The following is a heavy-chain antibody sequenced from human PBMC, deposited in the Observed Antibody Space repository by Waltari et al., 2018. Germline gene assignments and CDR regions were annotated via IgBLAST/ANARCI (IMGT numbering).Heavy chain of an antibody. Sequence: QVQLVQSGAEVKKPGASVKVSCKASGYTFTSYYMHWVRQAPGQGLEWVGIINPSGGSTSYAQKFQGRVTMTRDTSTSTVYMELSSLRSEDTAVYYCATAPRLNYYDSSGYVDYWGQGTLVTVSS. CDR3: ATAPRLNYYDSSGYVDY. CDR2: INPSGGST. D-gene: IGHD3-22*01. V-gene: IGHV1-46*01. J-gene: IGHJ4*02. CDR1: GYTFTSYY.